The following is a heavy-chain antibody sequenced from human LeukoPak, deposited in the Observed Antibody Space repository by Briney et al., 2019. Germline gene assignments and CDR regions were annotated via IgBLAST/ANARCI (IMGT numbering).Heavy chain of an antibody. CDR1: GYTFTSYY. CDR3: ARARTRDTAMVTSFDY. CDR2: INPRGGST. V-gene: IGHV1-46*01. D-gene: IGHD5-18*01. Sequence: ASVKVSCKASGYTFTSYYMHWVRQAPGQGLEWMGIINPRGGSTSYAQKFQGRVTMTRDTSTSTVYMELSSLRSEDTAVYYCARARTRDTAMVTSFDYWGQGTLVTVSS. J-gene: IGHJ4*02.